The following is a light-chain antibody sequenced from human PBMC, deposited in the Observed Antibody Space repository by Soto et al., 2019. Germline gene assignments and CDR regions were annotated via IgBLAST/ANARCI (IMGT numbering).Light chain of an antibody. CDR1: QSVSNF. CDR3: QQYNNWPQT. V-gene: IGKV3D-15*01. J-gene: IGKJ1*01. CDR2: DAS. Sequence: EVVLTQSPSTLSLSPGERATLTCRASQSVSNFLAWYQHKPGQAPRLLIYDASIRAAGVPARFSGSGSGTDFTLTISSLQSEDFAVYYCQQYNNWPQTFGQGTKVDI.